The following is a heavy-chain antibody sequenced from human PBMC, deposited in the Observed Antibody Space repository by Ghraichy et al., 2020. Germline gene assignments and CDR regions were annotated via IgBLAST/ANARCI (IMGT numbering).Heavy chain of an antibody. CDR1: GASINSSNYY. V-gene: IGHV4-39*01. J-gene: IGHJ3*02. D-gene: IGHD1-7*01. Sequence: SQTLSLTCTVPGASINSSNYYWGWIRQPPGKGLEWVGSMYYTGSTYYNPSLKSRVTISVDTPENQFSLKLSSVTTADSAVYYCARRAYNWNSPLGSFDIWGQGTTVTVSS. CDR2: MYYTGST. CDR3: ARRAYNWNSPLGSFDI.